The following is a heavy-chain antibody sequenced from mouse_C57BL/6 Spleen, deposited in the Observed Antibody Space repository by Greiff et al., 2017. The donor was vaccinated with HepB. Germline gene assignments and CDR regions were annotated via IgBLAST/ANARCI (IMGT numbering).Heavy chain of an antibody. Sequence: QVQLQQPGAELVRPGSSVKLSCKASGYTFTSYWMHWVKQRPIQGLEWIGNIDPSDSETHYNQKFKDKATLTVDKSSSTAYMQLSSLTSEDSAVYYCARSSDYSNSWCAYWGQGTLVTVSA. D-gene: IGHD2-5*01. CDR3: ARSSDYSNSWCAY. V-gene: IGHV1-52*01. CDR1: GYTFTSYW. CDR2: IDPSDSET. J-gene: IGHJ3*01.